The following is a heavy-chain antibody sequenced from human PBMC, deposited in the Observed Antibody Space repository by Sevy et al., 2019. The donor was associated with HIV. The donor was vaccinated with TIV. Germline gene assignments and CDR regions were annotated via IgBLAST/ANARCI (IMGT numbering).Heavy chain of an antibody. J-gene: IGHJ5*02. V-gene: IGHV4-59*01. Sequence: SETLSLTCTVSGGSISSYYWSWIRQPPGKGLEWVGYIYYSGSTNYNPSLKRRVTISVNTSKNKFTQKLSSETAADTAVYYCARVLYCSSTSCDNEGWFDPWGQGTLVTVSS. CDR1: GGSISSYY. D-gene: IGHD2-2*02. CDR3: ARVLYCSSTSCDNEGWFDP. CDR2: IYYSGST.